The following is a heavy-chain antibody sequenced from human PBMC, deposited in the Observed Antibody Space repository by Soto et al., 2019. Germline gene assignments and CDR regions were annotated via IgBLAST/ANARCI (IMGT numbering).Heavy chain of an antibody. V-gene: IGHV4-4*07. D-gene: IGHD3-16*01. CDR2: IYSGGST. CDR3: GGGPGGFCEFSLDY. CDR1: GGSLTTYY. J-gene: IGHJ4*01. Sequence: SETLSLTCTVSGGSLTTYYFSWIRQPAGEGLEWIGRIYSGGSTNYNTSLRTRVTVPVDMSKNQFSLNLASVTAATTVGFYFGGGPGGFCEFSLDYWGQGTLVTVSS.